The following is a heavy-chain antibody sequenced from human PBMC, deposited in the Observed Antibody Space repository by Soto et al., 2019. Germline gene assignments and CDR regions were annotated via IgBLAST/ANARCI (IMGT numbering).Heavy chain of an antibody. V-gene: IGHV3-9*01. J-gene: IGHJ6*02. D-gene: IGHD1-26*01. CDR1: GFTFDDYA. Sequence: EVELVESGRGLVQPGRSLRLSCAASGFTFDDYAMYWVRQAPGKGLEWVSGIGLNSGNIGYGDSVKGRFTIYRDNAKTSLYLQMNSLRAEDTALYFCEKEVGRSTRYFYGLDVWGQGTTVTVSS. CDR2: IGLNSGNI. CDR3: EKEVGRSTRYFYGLDV.